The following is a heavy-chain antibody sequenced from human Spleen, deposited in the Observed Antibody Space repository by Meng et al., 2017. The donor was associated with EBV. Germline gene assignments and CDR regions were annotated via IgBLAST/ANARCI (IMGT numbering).Heavy chain of an antibody. CDR1: GYTFSDFP. V-gene: IGHV7-4-1*02. CDR2: INPSTGVP. CDR3: SRGTSSVMPY. Sequence: QLLLVQSGSELKKPGASVKVSCKASGYTFSDFPVNWVRQAPGQGLEWMGWINPSTGVPTYGHNFTGRFVFSLDTSVSTAYLQISTLKTEDTAVYYCSRGTSSVMPYWGQGTLVTLSS. J-gene: IGHJ4*02. D-gene: IGHD3-16*01.